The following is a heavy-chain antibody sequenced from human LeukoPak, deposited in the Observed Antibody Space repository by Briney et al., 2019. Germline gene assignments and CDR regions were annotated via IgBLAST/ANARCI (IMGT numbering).Heavy chain of an antibody. CDR3: ARGQISEGFDY. CDR2: ISGSGGST. D-gene: IGHD6-19*01. CDR1: GFTFSSYA. V-gene: IGHV3-23*01. Sequence: GGSLRLSCAASGFTFSSYAMTWVRQAPGKGLEWVSSISGSGGSTYYADSVKGRSTISRDNSKNTLYVQMNSLRAEDTAVYYCARGQISEGFDYWGQGTLVTVSS. J-gene: IGHJ4*02.